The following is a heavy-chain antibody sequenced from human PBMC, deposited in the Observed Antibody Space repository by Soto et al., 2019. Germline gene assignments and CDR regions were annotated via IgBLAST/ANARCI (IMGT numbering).Heavy chain of an antibody. CDR3: ARARLRAVYAFDI. Sequence: ASETLSLTCTVSGGSVSSGAYYWTWIRQRPGKGLEWIGYIYYSGSTYYSPSLKSRLSISLDTSKNQFSLRLSSVTAADTAMYYCARARLRAVYAFDIWGQGTMVTV. CDR2: IYYSGST. J-gene: IGHJ3*02. V-gene: IGHV4-31*03. CDR1: GGSVSSGAYY. D-gene: IGHD5-12*01.